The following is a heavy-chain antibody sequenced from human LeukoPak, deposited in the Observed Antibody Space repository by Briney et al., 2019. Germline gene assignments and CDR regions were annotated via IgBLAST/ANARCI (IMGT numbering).Heavy chain of an antibody. CDR2: IYYSGST. CDR3: ARGLAYCGGDCSLYYYMDV. CDR1: GGSINSFY. J-gene: IGHJ6*03. D-gene: IGHD2-21*02. V-gene: IGHV4-59*12. Sequence: PSETLSLTCTVSGGSINSFYWSWIRQPPGKGLEWIGYIYYSGSTNYNPSLKSRVTISVDTSKNQFSLKLSSVTAADTAVYYCARGLAYCGGDCSLYYYMDVWGKGTTVTVSS.